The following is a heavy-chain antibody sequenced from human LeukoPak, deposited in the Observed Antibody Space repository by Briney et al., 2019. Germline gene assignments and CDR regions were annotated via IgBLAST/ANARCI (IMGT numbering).Heavy chain of an antibody. J-gene: IGHJ4*02. V-gene: IGHV3-30*18. D-gene: IGHD3-16*01. Sequence: PGRSLRLSCAASGFTFSSYGMHWVRQAPGKGLEWVAVISYDGSNKYYADSVKGRFTISRDNSKNTLYLQVNSLRAEDTAVYYCAKPTPLFAFGGVQAYFDYWGQGTLVTVSS. CDR2: ISYDGSNK. CDR1: GFTFSSYG. CDR3: AKPTPLFAFGGVQAYFDY.